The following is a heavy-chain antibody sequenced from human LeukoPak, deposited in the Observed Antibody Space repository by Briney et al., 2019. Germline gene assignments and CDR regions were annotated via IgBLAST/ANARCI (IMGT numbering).Heavy chain of an antibody. Sequence: GGSLRLSCAASGFTFSSYSMNWVRQAPGKGLEWVSYISSSSSTIYYADSVKGRFTISRDNAKNSLYLQMNSLRAEDTAVYYCAKGGDITMVRGVIKGLMLGYFDYWGQGTLVTVSS. CDR1: GFTFSSYS. CDR2: ISSSSSTI. J-gene: IGHJ4*02. V-gene: IGHV3-48*01. D-gene: IGHD3-10*01. CDR3: AKGGDITMVRGVIKGLMLGYFDY.